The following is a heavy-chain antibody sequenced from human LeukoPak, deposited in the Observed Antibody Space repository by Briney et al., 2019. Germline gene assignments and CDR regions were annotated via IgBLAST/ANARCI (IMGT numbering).Heavy chain of an antibody. J-gene: IGHJ4*02. CDR3: AKDPRVLRDGFNVDY. V-gene: IGHV3-7*03. D-gene: IGHD5-24*01. CDR2: IKQDGSEI. CDR1: GFTFSNYW. Sequence: GGSLRLSCAASGFTFSNYWMSWVRQAPGKELEWVANIKQDGSEIYYVDSVKGRFTISRDNAKNSLYLQMNSLRAEDTAVYYCAKDPRVLRDGFNVDYWGQGTLVTVSS.